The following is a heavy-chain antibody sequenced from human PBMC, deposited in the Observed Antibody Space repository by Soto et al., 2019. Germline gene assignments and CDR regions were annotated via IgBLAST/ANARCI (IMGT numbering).Heavy chain of an antibody. Sequence: QVQLQESGPGLVKPSGTLSLTCAVSGGSISSSNWWSWVRQPPGKGLEWIGEIYHSGSTNYNPSLKSRVTISVEKSKNQFSLKLSSVTAADTAVYYCARVGGDSGYDYYYGMDVWGQGTTVTVSS. J-gene: IGHJ6*02. CDR1: GGSISSSNW. CDR3: ARVGGDSGYDYYYGMDV. V-gene: IGHV4-4*02. CDR2: IYHSGST. D-gene: IGHD5-12*01.